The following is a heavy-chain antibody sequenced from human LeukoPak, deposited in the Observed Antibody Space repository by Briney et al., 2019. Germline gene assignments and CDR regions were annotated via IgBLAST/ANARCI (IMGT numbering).Heavy chain of an antibody. V-gene: IGHV4-30-2*01. Sequence: SSETLSLTCAVSGGSISSGGYSWSWIRQPPGKGLEWIGYIYHSGSTYYNPSLKSRVTISVDRSKNQFSLKLSSVTAADTAVYYCARSPYYDFWSAPDWFDPWSQGTLVTVSS. J-gene: IGHJ5*02. D-gene: IGHD3-3*01. CDR1: GGSISSGGYS. CDR2: IYHSGST. CDR3: ARSPYYDFWSAPDWFDP.